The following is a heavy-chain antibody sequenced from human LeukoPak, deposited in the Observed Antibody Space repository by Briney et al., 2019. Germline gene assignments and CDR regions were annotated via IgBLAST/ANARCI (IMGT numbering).Heavy chain of an antibody. CDR2: IRYDGSNK. V-gene: IGHV3-30*02. J-gene: IGHJ6*03. CDR3: AKGQSGAYYYMDV. D-gene: IGHD1-26*01. CDR1: GFTFSSYG. Sequence: PGGSLRLSCAASGFTFSSYGMHWVRQAPGKGLEWVAFIRYDGSNKYYADSVKGRFTISRDNSKNTLYLQMNSPRAEDTAVYYCAKGQSGAYYYMDVWGKGTTVTVSS.